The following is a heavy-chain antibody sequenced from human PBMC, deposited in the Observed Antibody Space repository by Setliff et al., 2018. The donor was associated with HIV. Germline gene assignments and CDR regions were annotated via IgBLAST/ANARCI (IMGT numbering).Heavy chain of an antibody. CDR1: GGSISSYY. CDR2: FYTSGST. V-gene: IGHV4-4*07. J-gene: IGHJ6*02. D-gene: IGHD5-12*01. Sequence: SETLSLTCTVSGGSISSYYRSWIRQPAGKGLEWIGRFYTSGSTNYSPSLKSRVTMSVDTSKNQFSLKVRYVTAADTAIYYCAREIWGQVAHVPYGMDVWGQGTTVTVSS. CDR3: AREIWGQVAHVPYGMDV.